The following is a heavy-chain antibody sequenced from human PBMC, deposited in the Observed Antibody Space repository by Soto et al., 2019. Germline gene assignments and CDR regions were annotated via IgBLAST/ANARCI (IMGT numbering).Heavy chain of an antibody. CDR1: GYTFTSFD. V-gene: IGHV1-8*02. Sequence: ASVKVSCKASGYTFTSFDLNWVRQVPGQGLEWMGWMNPNSGNTGYAQKFQGRVTMTRDTSVTTAYMELRSLTSADTAIYFCVRERSSTTPIRGQGTMVTVSS. CDR3: VRERSSTTPI. J-gene: IGHJ3*02. CDR2: MNPNSGNT.